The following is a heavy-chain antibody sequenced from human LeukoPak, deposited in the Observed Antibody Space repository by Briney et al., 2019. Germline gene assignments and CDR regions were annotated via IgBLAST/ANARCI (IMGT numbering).Heavy chain of an antibody. CDR1: GASLNNGSSY. CDR2: IYSTTGST. V-gene: IGHV4-61*02. CDR3: ARHQLYCSSTSCPRNWFDP. J-gene: IGHJ5*02. Sequence: PSQTLSLTCTVSGASLNNGSSYWSWIRQPAGKTLEWIGRIYSTTGSTSYNPSLKSRVSISHQTSTNQFSLKLTSVTAADPAVYYFARHQLYCSSTSCPRNWFDPWGQGTLVTVSS. D-gene: IGHD2-2*01.